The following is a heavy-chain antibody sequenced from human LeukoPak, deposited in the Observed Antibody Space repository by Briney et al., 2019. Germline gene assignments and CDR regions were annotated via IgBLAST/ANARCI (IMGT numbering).Heavy chain of an antibody. J-gene: IGHJ4*02. CDR2: IRRKANGGTT. D-gene: IGHD3-3*01. CDR3: TSGLYYDSWSDLLDY. V-gene: IGHV3-49*04. CDR1: GFTFGDYA. Sequence: PGRSLRLSCTASGFTFGDYAMSWVRQAPGKGPEWVGFIRRKANGGTTEYAASVKGRFTISRDDSKSIAYLQMNSLKTEDTAVYYCTSGLYYDSWSDLLDYWGQGTLVTVSS.